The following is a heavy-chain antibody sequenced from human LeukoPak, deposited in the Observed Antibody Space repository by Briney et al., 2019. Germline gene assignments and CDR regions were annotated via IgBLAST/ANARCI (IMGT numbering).Heavy chain of an antibody. CDR3: SRSAAHDSSSYYYYYYYMDV. J-gene: IGHJ6*03. CDR2: IKQDGSEK. V-gene: IGHV3-7*01. D-gene: IGHD3-22*01. Sequence: GGSLRLSCAASGFTFSSYWMSWVRQAPGKGLEWVANIKQDGSEKYYVDSVKGRFTISRDNAKNSLYLQMNSLRAEDTAVYYCSRSAAHDSSSYYYYYYYMDVWGKGTTVTVSS. CDR1: GFTFSSYW.